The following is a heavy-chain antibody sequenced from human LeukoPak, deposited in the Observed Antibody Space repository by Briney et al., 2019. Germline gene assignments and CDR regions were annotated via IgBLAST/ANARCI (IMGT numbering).Heavy chain of an antibody. D-gene: IGHD6-19*01. CDR2: ISGSGGGT. Sequence: GGPLRLSCTASGFTFSSYVMSWVRQAPGKGLEWVSGISGSGGGTFYADSVKGRFTVSRDNSKNTLYLQMNSLRAEDTALYYCAKHAGSGWYSDLDYWGQGTLVTVSS. CDR3: AKHAGSGWYSDLDY. V-gene: IGHV3-23*01. J-gene: IGHJ4*02. CDR1: GFTFSSYV.